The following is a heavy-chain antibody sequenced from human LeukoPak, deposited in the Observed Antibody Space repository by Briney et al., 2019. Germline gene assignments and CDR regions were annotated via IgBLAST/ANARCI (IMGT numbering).Heavy chain of an antibody. CDR3: ARVRAVAGTTGGYYFDY. CDR1: GGTFSSYA. Sequence: SVKVSCKASGGTFSSYAISWVRQAPGQGLEWMGGIIPIFDTANYAQEFQGRVTITADESTSTAYMELSSLRSEDTAVYYCARVRAVAGTTGGYYFDYWGQGTLVTVSS. J-gene: IGHJ4*02. V-gene: IGHV1-69*01. CDR2: IIPIFDTA. D-gene: IGHD6-19*01.